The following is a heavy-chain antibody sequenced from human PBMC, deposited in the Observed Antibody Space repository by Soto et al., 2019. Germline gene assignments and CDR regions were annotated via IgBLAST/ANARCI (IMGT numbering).Heavy chain of an antibody. Sequence: SETLSLTCTVSGGSISSSSYYWGWIRQPPGKGLEWIGSIYYSGSTYYNPSLKSRVTISVDTSKNQFSLKLSSVTAADTAVYYCARHATGYSSGWFGVYYFDYWGQGTLVTVSS. CDR1: GGSISSSSYY. J-gene: IGHJ4*02. CDR3: ARHATGYSSGWFGVYYFDY. D-gene: IGHD6-19*01. CDR2: IYYSGST. V-gene: IGHV4-39*01.